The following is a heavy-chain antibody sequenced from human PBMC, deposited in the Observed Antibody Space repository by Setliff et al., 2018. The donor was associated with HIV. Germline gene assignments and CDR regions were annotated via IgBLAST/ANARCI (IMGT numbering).Heavy chain of an antibody. J-gene: IGHJ3*02. CDR2: IDPSDSYV. CDR3: AKDGDYRNGDYDAFDI. D-gene: IGHD4-4*01. V-gene: IGHV5-10-1*01. CDR1: GYKFTGYW. Sequence: PGESLKISCKASGYKFTGYWINWVRQMPGKGLEWMGRIDPSDSYVDYSPSFQGHVTISIDKSVSSAHLQWSRLKASDTAMYYCAKDGDYRNGDYDAFDIWGLGTMVTVSS.